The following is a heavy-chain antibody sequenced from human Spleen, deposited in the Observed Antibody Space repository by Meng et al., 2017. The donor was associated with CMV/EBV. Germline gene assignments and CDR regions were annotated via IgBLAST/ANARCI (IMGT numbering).Heavy chain of an antibody. D-gene: IGHD5-24*01. CDR3: ARDRGYNDYLSGIDY. V-gene: IGHV3-7*01. Sequence: SCKASGGTFSSYALSWVRQAPGKGLEWVANIKQDGSEKYYVDSVKGRFTISRDSAKNSLYLQMNSLRAEDTAVYYCARDRGYNDYLSGIDYWGQGTLVTVSS. J-gene: IGHJ4*02. CDR2: IKQDGSEK. CDR1: GGTFSSYA.